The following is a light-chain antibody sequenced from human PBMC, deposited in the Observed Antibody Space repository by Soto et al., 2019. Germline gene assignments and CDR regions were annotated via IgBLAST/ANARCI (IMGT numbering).Light chain of an antibody. CDR2: EVT. V-gene: IGLV2-14*01. CDR1: SSDVGYYNH. CDR3: SSYTTNSPPVV. J-gene: IGLJ2*01. Sequence: QSVLTQPASVSGSPGQSITISCTGTSSDVGYYNHVSWYQQHPGKAPKLMISEVTNRPSGVSNRFSGSKSGNTASLTISGLQAEDEAHYYCSSYTTNSPPVVFGGGTKVTVL.